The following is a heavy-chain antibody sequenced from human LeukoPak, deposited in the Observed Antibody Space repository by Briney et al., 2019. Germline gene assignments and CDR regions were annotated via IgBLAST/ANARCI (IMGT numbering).Heavy chain of an antibody. CDR2: IYYSGST. V-gene: IGHV4-59*01. CDR1: GGSISSYY. CDR3: ARDQGTGVNWFYP. J-gene: IGHJ5*02. D-gene: IGHD3-10*01. Sequence: SETLSLTCTVSGGSISSYYWSWIRQPPGKGLEWIGYIYYSGSTNYNPSLKSRVTISVDTSKNQFSLKLSSVTAADTAVYYCARDQGTGVNWFYPWGQGTLVTVSS.